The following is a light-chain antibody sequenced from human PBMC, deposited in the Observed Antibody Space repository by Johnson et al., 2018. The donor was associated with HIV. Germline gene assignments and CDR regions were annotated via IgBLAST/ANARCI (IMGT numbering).Light chain of an antibody. J-gene: IGLJ1*01. Sequence: QSMLTQPPSVSAAPGQKVTISCSGNSSNIENNYVSWYQQFPGTVPKVLIYENNKRPSGIPDRFSGSKSGTSATMGITGLQTGDEADYYCGTWDNSLSAYVFGTGTKVTVL. CDR2: ENN. V-gene: IGLV1-51*02. CDR1: SSNIENNY. CDR3: GTWDNSLSAYV.